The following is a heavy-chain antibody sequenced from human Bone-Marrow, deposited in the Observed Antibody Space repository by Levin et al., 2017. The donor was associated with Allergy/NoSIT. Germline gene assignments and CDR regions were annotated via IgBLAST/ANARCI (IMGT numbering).Heavy chain of an antibody. CDR2: ISDIGST. CDR1: GDFINTYH. J-gene: IGHJ6*03. CDR3: ARVGTMVRGSSPYYYYYMDV. V-gene: IGHV4-59*08. D-gene: IGHD3-10*01. Sequence: PSETLSLTCSVSGDFINTYHWSWIRQSPGKGLEWIGFISDIGSTNYNPSLKSRVTISVDTSKNQFSLKLSSVTAAATAVYYCARVGTMVRGSSPYYYYYMDVWGNGTTVTVSS.